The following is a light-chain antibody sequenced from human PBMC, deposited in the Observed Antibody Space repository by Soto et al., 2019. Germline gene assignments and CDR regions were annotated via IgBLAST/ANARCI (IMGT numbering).Light chain of an antibody. CDR2: GAS. V-gene: IGKV3-15*01. J-gene: IGKJ4*01. Sequence: EIVMTQSPGTLSVSPGERATLSCRASQSVSSNVAWYQQKPGQAPRLLIYGASTRATGIQARFSGSGSGTEFTLTISSLQSEDFAVYYCQQYNYWPPLTFGGGTKVEI. CDR1: QSVSSN. CDR3: QQYNYWPPLT.